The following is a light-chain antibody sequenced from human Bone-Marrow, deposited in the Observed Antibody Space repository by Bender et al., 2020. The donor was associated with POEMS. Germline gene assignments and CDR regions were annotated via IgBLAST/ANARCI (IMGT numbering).Light chain of an antibody. V-gene: IGLV2-14*01. CDR1: SSDVGGYNY. J-gene: IGLJ1*01. Sequence: QSALTQPRSVSGSPGQSVTISCTGTSSDVGGYNYVSWYQQHPGTAPQLMIYDVSHRPSGVSNRFSGSKSGNTASLTISGLQAEDEADYYCSSYTSSSTQVFSTGTKVTVL. CDR2: DVS. CDR3: SSYTSSSTQV.